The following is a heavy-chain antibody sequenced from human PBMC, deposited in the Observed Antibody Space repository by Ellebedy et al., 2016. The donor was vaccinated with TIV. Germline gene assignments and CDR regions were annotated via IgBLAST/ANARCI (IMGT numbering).Heavy chain of an antibody. CDR2: ISWDGGST. CDR1: GFTFDDYT. Sequence: GESLKISCAASGFTFDDYTMHWVRQAPGKGLEWVSLISWDGGSTYYADSVKGRFTISRDNSKNSLYLQMNSLRTEDTALYYCAKDRGGYNYVLDYWGQGTLVTVSS. J-gene: IGHJ4*02. V-gene: IGHV3-43*01. CDR3: AKDRGGYNYVLDY. D-gene: IGHD5-24*01.